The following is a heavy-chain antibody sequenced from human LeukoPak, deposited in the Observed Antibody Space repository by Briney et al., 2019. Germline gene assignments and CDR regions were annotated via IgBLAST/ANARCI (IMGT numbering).Heavy chain of an antibody. Sequence: GGSLRLSCAASGFTVSGNCMGWVRQAPGKGLEWVAVISNDGDNKYYANSVKGRFTISRDSSKSTLFLQMNSLRPEDTAVYSCAKDLTTLFLASDVWGLGTMVTVSS. CDR1: GFTVSGNC. CDR3: AKDLTTLFLASDV. CDR2: ISNDGDNK. J-gene: IGHJ3*01. V-gene: IGHV3-30*18. D-gene: IGHD4-11*01.